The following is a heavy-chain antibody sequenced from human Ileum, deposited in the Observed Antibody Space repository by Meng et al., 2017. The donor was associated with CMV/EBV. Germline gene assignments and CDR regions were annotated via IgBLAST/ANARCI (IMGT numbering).Heavy chain of an antibody. Sequence: GGPLRLSCAAPGFTFSSYAMHWVRQAPGKGLEWLAVISYDGSNKYYADSVKGRFTISRDNSKNTLYLQMNSLRAEDTAVYYCARDTDISGWYSQDDYWGQGTLVTVSS. CDR3: ARDTDISGWYSQDDY. CDR2: ISYDGSNK. V-gene: IGHV3-30*04. D-gene: IGHD6-19*01. J-gene: IGHJ4*02. CDR1: GFTFSSYA.